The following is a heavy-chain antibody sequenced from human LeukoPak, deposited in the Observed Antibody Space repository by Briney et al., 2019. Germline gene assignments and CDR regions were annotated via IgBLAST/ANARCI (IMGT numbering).Heavy chain of an antibody. V-gene: IGHV4-39*07. CDR2: IYTSGST. J-gene: IGHJ2*01. CDR3: ARDTSTSCYRSQNWYFDL. D-gene: IGHD2-2*02. CDR1: GGSISSSSYY. Sequence: KPSETLSLTCTVSGGSISSSSYYWGWIRQPPGKGLEWIGSIYTSGSTNYNPSLKSRVTISVDTSKNQFSLKLSSVTAADTAVYYCARDTSTSCYRSQNWYFDLWGRGTLVTVSS.